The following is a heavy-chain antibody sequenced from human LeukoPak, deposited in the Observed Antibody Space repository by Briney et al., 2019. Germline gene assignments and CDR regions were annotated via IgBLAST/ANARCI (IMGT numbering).Heavy chain of an antibody. CDR1: GGSFSGYY. J-gene: IGHJ4*02. CDR2: TYYSGST. Sequence: SETLSLTCAVYGGSFSGYYWSWIRQPPGKGLEWIGSTYYSGSTYYNPSLKSRVTISVDTSKNQFSLKLSSVTAADTAVYYCARLADSGLWFGELLHLDYWGQGTLVTVSS. D-gene: IGHD3-10*01. V-gene: IGHV4-34*01. CDR3: ARLADSGLWFGELLHLDY.